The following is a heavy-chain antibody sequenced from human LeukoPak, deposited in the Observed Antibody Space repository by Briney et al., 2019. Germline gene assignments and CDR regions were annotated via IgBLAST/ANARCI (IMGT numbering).Heavy chain of an antibody. CDR1: GFTFSSYS. Sequence: GGSLRHSCAASGFTFSSYSMNWVRQAPGKGLEWVSSISSSSSYIYYADSVKGRFTISRDNAKNSLYLQMNSLRAEDTAVYYCARDSYDILVRCYMDVWGKGTTVTVSS. CDR3: ARDSYDILVRCYMDV. V-gene: IGHV3-21*01. J-gene: IGHJ6*03. D-gene: IGHD3-9*01. CDR2: ISSSSSYI.